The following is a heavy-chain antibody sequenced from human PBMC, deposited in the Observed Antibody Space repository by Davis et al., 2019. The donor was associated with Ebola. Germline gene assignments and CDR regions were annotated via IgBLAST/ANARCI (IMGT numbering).Heavy chain of an antibody. CDR1: GDSVSSNSAA. V-gene: IGHV6-1*01. D-gene: IGHD2-15*01. CDR3: AREHCSGGSCSQPFDY. Sequence: SQTLSLTCAISGDSVSSNSAAWNWIRQSPSRGLEWLGRTYYRSKWYNDYAVSVKSRITINPDTSKNQFSLKLSSVTAADTAVYYCAREHCSGGSCSQPFDYWGQGTLVTVSS. CDR2: TYYRSKWYN. J-gene: IGHJ4*02.